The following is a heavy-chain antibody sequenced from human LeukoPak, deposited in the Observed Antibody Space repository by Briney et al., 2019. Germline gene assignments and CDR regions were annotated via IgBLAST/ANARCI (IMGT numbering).Heavy chain of an antibody. J-gene: IGHJ3*02. CDR1: GFTFDDYA. Sequence: SGGSLRLSCAASGFTFDDYAMHWVRQAPGKGLEWVSGISWNSGSIGYADSVKGRFTISRDNAKNSLYLQMNSLRAEDTALYYCAKDNCYDSSEAGCAFDIWGQGTMVTVSS. V-gene: IGHV3-9*01. CDR3: AKDNCYDSSEAGCAFDI. D-gene: IGHD3-22*01. CDR2: ISWNSGSI.